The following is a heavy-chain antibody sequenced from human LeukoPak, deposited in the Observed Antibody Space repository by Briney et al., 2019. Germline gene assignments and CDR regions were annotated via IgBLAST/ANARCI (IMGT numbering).Heavy chain of an antibody. Sequence: SVKVSCKASGGTFSSYTISWVRQAPGQGLEWMGRTIPILGIANYAQKFQGRVTITADKSTSTAYMELSSLRSEDTAVYYCAREEDSGSYYAWFDPWGQGTLVTVSS. CDR2: TIPILGIA. J-gene: IGHJ5*02. CDR3: AREEDSGSYYAWFDP. D-gene: IGHD1-26*01. V-gene: IGHV1-69*04. CDR1: GGTFSSYT.